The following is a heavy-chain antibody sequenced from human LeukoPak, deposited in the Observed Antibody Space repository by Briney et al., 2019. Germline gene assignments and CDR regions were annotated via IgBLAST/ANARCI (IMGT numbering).Heavy chain of an antibody. Sequence: PSETLSLTCTASGGSISSYYWSWIRQPAGKGLEWIGRIYTSGSTNYNPSLKSRVTMSVDTSKNQFSLKLSSVTAADTAVYYCARDRGCSSTSCLGHWFDPWGQGTLVTVSS. CDR1: GGSISSYY. V-gene: IGHV4-4*07. J-gene: IGHJ5*02. D-gene: IGHD2-2*01. CDR2: IYTSGST. CDR3: ARDRGCSSTSCLGHWFDP.